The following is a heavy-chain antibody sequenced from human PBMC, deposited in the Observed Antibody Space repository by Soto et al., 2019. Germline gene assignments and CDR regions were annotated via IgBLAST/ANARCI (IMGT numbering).Heavy chain of an antibody. CDR2: INAYNGNT. J-gene: IGHJ4*02. CDR1: GYTFTNYG. V-gene: IGHV1-18*01. D-gene: IGHD2-15*01. CDR3: ARDLGGWSDY. Sequence: ASVKVSCKASGYTFTNYGISWVRQAPGQGLEWMGWINAYNGNTNYAQKFQGRVTMTTDTSASTAYMELSSLRSDDTAVYYCARDLGGWSDYWGQGTLVTVSS.